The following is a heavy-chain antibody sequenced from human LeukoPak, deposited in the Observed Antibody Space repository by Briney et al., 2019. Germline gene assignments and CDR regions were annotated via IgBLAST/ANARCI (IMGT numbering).Heavy chain of an antibody. D-gene: IGHD3-22*01. CDR2: IYYSGST. Sequence: SETLSLTCTVSGGSISSYYWSWIRQPPGKGLEWIGYIYYSGSTNYNPSLKSRVTISVDTPKNQFFLKLSSVTAADTAVYYCARGQRYYYDSSGPYYFDYWGQGTLVTVSS. CDR1: GGSISSYY. V-gene: IGHV4-59*01. CDR3: ARGQRYYYDSSGPYYFDY. J-gene: IGHJ4*02.